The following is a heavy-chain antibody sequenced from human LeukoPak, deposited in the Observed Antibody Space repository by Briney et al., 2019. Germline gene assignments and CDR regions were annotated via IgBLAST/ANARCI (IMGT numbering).Heavy chain of an antibody. J-gene: IGHJ4*02. D-gene: IGHD6-19*01. CDR3: ARSVVSGWYRLPAY. Sequence: SETLSLTCAVYGGSFSGYYWSWIRQPPGKGLEWIGEINHSGSTNYNPSLKSRVTISVDTSKNQFSLKLSSVTAADTAVYYCARSVVSGWYRLPAYWGQGTLVTVSS. CDR1: GGSFSGYY. CDR2: INHSGST. V-gene: IGHV4-34*01.